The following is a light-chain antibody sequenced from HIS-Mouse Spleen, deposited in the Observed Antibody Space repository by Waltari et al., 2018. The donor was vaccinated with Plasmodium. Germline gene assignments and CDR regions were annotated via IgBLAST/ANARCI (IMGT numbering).Light chain of an antibody. CDR2: EDS. CDR3: YSTDSSGNHRV. Sequence: SYELTQPPSVSVSPGQTARITCSGDALPKKYAYWYQQKSGQAPVLVIYEDSNRPSGIPERFSGSSSGTMATFTISGAQVEDEADYYGYSTDSSGNHRVFGGGTKLTVL. J-gene: IGLJ3*02. CDR1: ALPKKY. V-gene: IGLV3-10*01.